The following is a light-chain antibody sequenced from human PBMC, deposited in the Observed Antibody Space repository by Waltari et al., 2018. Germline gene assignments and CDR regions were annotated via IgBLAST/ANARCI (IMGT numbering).Light chain of an antibody. V-gene: IGKV3-20*01. J-gene: IGKJ1*01. CDR2: HAS. CDR1: QSLSID. Sequence: CRASQSLSIDLAWYQQKPVRAPRLLIYHASSRATGVPDRFSGSGSGTDFSLTISRLEPEDFAVYYCQHYVSLPVTFGQGTKVEIK. CDR3: QHYVSLPVT.